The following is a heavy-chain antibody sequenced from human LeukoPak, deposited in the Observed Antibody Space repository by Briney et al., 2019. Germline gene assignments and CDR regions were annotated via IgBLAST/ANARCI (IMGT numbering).Heavy chain of an antibody. CDR2: IGTAGDT. J-gene: IGHJ6*02. D-gene: IGHD2-2*01. CDR1: GFTFGSYD. CDR3: ARDLVVPAAYYYGMDV. V-gene: IGHV3-13*01. Sequence: PGGSLRLSCAASGFTFGSYDMHWVRQATGKGLEWVSAIGTAGDTYYPGSVKGRFTISRENAKNSLYLQMNSLRAEDTAVYYCARDLVVPAAYYYGMDVWGQGTTVTVSS.